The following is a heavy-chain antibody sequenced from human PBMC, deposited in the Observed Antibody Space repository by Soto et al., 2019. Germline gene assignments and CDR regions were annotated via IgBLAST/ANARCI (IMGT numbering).Heavy chain of an antibody. CDR1: GYAFTTYG. Sequence: QVHLVQSGAEVKKPGASVKVSCQGSGYAFTTYGITWVRQAPGQGLEWMGWISAHNGNTNYAQKLQGRVTVTRDTSTSTANRELRSLRYDDTAMYYCARGRHGDYWGQGAQVTVSP. CDR3: ARGRHGDY. J-gene: IGHJ4*02. CDR2: ISAHNGNT. V-gene: IGHV1-18*01.